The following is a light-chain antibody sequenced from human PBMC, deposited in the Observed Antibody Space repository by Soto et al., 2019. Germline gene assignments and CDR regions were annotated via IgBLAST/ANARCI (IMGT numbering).Light chain of an antibody. CDR1: SNDVGTYNL. Sequence: QSALTQPASVSGSPGQSITLSCTGTSNDVGTYNLVSWYQQHPGKAPKLIIFEGFKRPSGVSNRFSGSKSGNTASLTISGLQAEDEADYYCSSYAGSTTYVFGTGPKATVL. V-gene: IGLV2-23*01. CDR3: SSYAGSTTYV. CDR2: EGF. J-gene: IGLJ1*01.